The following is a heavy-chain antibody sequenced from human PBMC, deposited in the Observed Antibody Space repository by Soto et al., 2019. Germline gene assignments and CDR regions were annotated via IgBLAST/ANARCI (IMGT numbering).Heavy chain of an antibody. D-gene: IGHD1-7*01. V-gene: IGHV3-23*01. CDR3: AKVKVVTGTTGCFDY. J-gene: IGHJ4*02. Sequence: LRLSCAASGFTFSSYAMSWVRQAPGKGLEWVSAISGSGGSTYYADSVKGRFTISRDNSKNTLYLQMNSLRAEDTAVYYCAKVKVVTGTTGCFDYWGQGTLVTGS. CDR2: ISGSGGST. CDR1: GFTFSSYA.